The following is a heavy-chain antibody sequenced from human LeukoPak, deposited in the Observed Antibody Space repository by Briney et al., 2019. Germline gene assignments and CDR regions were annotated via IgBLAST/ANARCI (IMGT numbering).Heavy chain of an antibody. V-gene: IGHV3-30*18. CDR2: ISSDGSNN. Sequence: GGSLRLSCAASGFTFSSYGMHWVRQAPGKGLEWVAVISSDGSNNYYADSVKGRFTISRDNSKNMLYLQMNSLRAEDTAVYYCAKRGESGSSKRPPDYWGQGTLVTVSS. J-gene: IGHJ4*02. D-gene: IGHD1-26*01. CDR3: AKRGESGSSKRPPDY. CDR1: GFTFSSYG.